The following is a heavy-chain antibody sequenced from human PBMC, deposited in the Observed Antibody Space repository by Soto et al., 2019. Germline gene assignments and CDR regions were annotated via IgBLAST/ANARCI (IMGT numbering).Heavy chain of an antibody. Sequence: PGESLKISCKGSGYSFTSDWIGWVRQMPGKGLEWMGIIYTRDSNTRYSPSFQGQVTISVDKSISTAYLQWSSLKASDTAMYYGASHGVFYYYAMDVWGQGTPVTVSS. V-gene: IGHV5-51*01. CDR3: ASHGVFYYYAMDV. J-gene: IGHJ6*02. CDR1: GYSFTSDW. D-gene: IGHD2-8*01. CDR2: IYTRDSNT.